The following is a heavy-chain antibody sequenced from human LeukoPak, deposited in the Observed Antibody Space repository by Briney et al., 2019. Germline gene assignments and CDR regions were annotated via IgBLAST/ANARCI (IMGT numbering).Heavy chain of an antibody. Sequence: SETLSLTCTVSGGSISSGGYYWSWIRQHPGKGLEWMGYIYYSGSTYYNPSLKSRVTISVDTSKNQFSLKLSSVTAADTAVYYCARVAGGTVVTPGFFDYWGQGTLVTVSS. J-gene: IGHJ4*02. D-gene: IGHD4-23*01. CDR1: GGSISSGGYY. CDR2: IYYSGST. CDR3: ARVAGGTVVTPGFFDY. V-gene: IGHV4-31*03.